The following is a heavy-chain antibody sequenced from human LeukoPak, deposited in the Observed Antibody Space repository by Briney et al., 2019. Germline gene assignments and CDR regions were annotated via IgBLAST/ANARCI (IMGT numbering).Heavy chain of an antibody. Sequence: PGGSLRLSCAASGFTFSDYYMSWIRQAPGKGLEWVSYISSSGSTIYYADSVKGRFTISRDNAKNSLYLQMNSLRAEDTAVYYCARDPGNVVVVAATKYYYYGMDVWGQGTTVTVSS. D-gene: IGHD2-15*01. J-gene: IGHJ6*02. CDR3: ARDPGNVVVVAATKYYYYGMDV. CDR2: ISSSGSTI. V-gene: IGHV3-11*01. CDR1: GFTFSDYY.